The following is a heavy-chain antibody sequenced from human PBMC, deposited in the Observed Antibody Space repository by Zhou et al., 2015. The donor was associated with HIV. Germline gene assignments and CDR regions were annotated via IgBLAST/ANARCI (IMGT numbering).Heavy chain of an antibody. CDR2: IIPIFGTA. V-gene: IGHV1-69*12. Sequence: QVQLVQSGAEVKKPGSSVKVSCKASGGTFSSYAISWVRQAPGQGLEWMGGIIPIFGTANYAQKFQGRVTITADESTSTAYMELSSLRSEDTAVYYCARASTRITYSSSLNSYYYYGMDVWGQGTTVTVSS. D-gene: IGHD6-13*01. J-gene: IGHJ6*02. CDR1: GGTFSSYA. CDR3: ARASTRITYSSSLNSYYYYGMDV.